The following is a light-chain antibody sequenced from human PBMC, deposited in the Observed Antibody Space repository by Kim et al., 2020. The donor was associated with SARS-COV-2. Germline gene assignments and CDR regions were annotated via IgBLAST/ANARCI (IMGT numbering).Light chain of an antibody. V-gene: IGLV3-19*01. CDR3: SSRDSSGDHVV. Sequence: SSELTQDPAVSVALGQTVRLTCQGDSLRKCYATWYQQRPGQAPTLVLYGKYDRPSGIPDRFSGSASGITASLTITGAQAEDEGDYYCSSRDSSGDHVVFG. J-gene: IGLJ3*02. CDR1: SLRKCY. CDR2: GKY.